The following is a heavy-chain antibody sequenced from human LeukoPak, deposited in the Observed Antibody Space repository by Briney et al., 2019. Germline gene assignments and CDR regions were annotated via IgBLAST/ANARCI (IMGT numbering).Heavy chain of an antibody. D-gene: IGHD6-13*01. Sequence: GGSLRLSCAASGFTLSSYTMNWVRQAPGKGLEWVSSFSSSGRYIYYVDSVKGRFTISRDNAKNSLYLQMNSLRAEDTAVYYCATSGYSSSWYFGWGQGTLVTVSS. V-gene: IGHV3-21*01. CDR3: ATSGYSSSWYFG. J-gene: IGHJ4*02. CDR1: GFTLSSYT. CDR2: FSSSGRYI.